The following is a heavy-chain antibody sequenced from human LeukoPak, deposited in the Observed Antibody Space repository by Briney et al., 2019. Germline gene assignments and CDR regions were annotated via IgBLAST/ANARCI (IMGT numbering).Heavy chain of an antibody. CDR2: ISGTGGTT. CDR1: GFTFSSYA. J-gene: IGHJ4*02. Sequence: GGSLRLSCAASGFTFSSYAMSWVRQAPGKGLEWVSAISGTGGTTYYADSVKGRFTISRDNSKNTLYLQMNSLRAEDTAVYYCAKDRPYYYGSGSIFDYWGQGTPVTVSS. D-gene: IGHD3-10*01. V-gene: IGHV3-23*01. CDR3: AKDRPYYYGSGSIFDY.